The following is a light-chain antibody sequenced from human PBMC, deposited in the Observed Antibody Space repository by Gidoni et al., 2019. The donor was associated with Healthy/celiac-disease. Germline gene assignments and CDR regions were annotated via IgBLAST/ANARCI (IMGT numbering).Light chain of an antibody. CDR3: SSYTSSSTRV. CDR2: DVS. Sequence: QSALTQPASVSGSPGQSITIPCTGTRGDVGGYNSVSWYQQHTGKAPKLMIYDVSHRPSWVSNRFSGSKSGNTASLTISGLQAEDEADYYCSSYTSSSTRVFGGGTKLTVL. V-gene: IGLV2-14*01. J-gene: IGLJ3*02. CDR1: RGDVGGYNS.